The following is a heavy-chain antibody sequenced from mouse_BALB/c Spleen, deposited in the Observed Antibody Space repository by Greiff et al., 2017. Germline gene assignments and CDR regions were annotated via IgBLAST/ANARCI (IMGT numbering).Heavy chain of an antibody. CDR3: ATPPYYYGSWYFDV. CDR2: ISYDGSN. CDR1: GYSITSGYY. D-gene: IGHD1-1*01. V-gene: IGHV3-6*02. Sequence: VQLQQSGPGLVKPSQSLSLTCSVTGYSITSGYYWNWIRQFPGNKLEWMGYISYDGSNNYNPSLKNRISITRDTSKNQFFLKLNSVTTEDTATYYCATPPYYYGSWYFDVWGAGTTVNVSS. J-gene: IGHJ1*01.